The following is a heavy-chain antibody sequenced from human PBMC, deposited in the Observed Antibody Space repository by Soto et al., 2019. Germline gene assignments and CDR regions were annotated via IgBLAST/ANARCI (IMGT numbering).Heavy chain of an antibody. CDR3: ARVGAVAATAFDI. CDR1: GGSISSGGYS. Sequence: SETLSLTCAVSGGSISSGGYSWSWIRQPPGKGLEWIGYIYHSGSTYYNPSLKSRVTISVDRSKNQFSLKLSSVTAADTAVYYCARVGAVAATAFDIWGQGTMVT. CDR2: IYHSGST. V-gene: IGHV4-30-2*01. J-gene: IGHJ3*02. D-gene: IGHD6-19*01.